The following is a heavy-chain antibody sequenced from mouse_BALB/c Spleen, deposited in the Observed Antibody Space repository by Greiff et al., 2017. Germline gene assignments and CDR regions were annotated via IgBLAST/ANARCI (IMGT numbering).Heavy chain of an antibody. CDR3: ARAYYGNYAAY. D-gene: IGHD2-10*01. Sequence: QVQLQESGPGLVAPSQSLSITCTVSGFSLTSYGVHWVRQPPGKGLEWLGVIWAGGSTDYNSALKSRLSISKDNSKSQVFLKMNSLQTDDTARYYCARAYYGNYAAYWGQGTLVTVSA. V-gene: IGHV2-9*02. CDR1: GFSLTSYG. J-gene: IGHJ3*01. CDR2: IWAGGST.